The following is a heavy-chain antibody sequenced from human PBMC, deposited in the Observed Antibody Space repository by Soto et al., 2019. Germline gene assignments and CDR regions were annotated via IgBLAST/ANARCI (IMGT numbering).Heavy chain of an antibody. J-gene: IGHJ4*02. CDR1: GYTFTSYG. V-gene: IGHV1-18*01. Sequence: QVQLVQSGAEVKKPGASVKVSCKASGYTFTSYGISWVRQAPGQGLEWMGCLSAYDGNTNYAQKLQGRVPMTTDPSTSTADMELRSRRSDAPPVYYCEIDPPAAHTARPQPLDYWGQGTLVTVSS. D-gene: IGHD5-18*01. CDR3: EIDPPAAHTARPQPLDY. CDR2: LSAYDGNT.